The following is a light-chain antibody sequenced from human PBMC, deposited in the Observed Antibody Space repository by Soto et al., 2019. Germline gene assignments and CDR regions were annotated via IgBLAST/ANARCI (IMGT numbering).Light chain of an antibody. V-gene: IGKV1-5*03. CDR2: KAS. Sequence: DIQMTQSPSAPSGPLAYRLAITCRASQTISSWLAWYQQKPGKAPKLLIYKASTLKSGVPSRFSGSGSGTEFTLTISSLQPDDFATYYCQQYNSYWTFGQGTKVDIK. CDR3: QQYNSYWT. CDR1: QTISSW. J-gene: IGKJ1*01.